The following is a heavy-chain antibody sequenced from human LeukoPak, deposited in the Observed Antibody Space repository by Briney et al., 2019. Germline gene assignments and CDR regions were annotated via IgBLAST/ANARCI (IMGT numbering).Heavy chain of an antibody. D-gene: IGHD3-9*01. J-gene: IGHJ3*02. CDR1: GASISSYY. V-gene: IGHV4-4*07. Sequence: SETLSLTCTVSGASISSYYWSWIRQPAGEGLEWIGRIYTSGSTNYNPSLTSRVTMSVDTSKNQFSLNLISVTAADTAVYYCARALVPYYDILTGYYKHPIDAFDIWGQGTMVTVSS. CDR3: ARALVPYYDILTGYYKHPIDAFDI. CDR2: IYTSGST.